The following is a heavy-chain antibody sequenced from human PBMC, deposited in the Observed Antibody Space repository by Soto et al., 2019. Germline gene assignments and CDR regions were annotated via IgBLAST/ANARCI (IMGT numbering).Heavy chain of an antibody. CDR3: ARETAAAGKVDY. J-gene: IGHJ4*02. V-gene: IGHV4-34*01. CDR2: INHSGST. Sequence: PSETLSLTCAVYGGSFSGYYWSWIRQPPGKGLEWIGEINHSGSTNYNPSLKSRVTISVDTSKNQFSLKLSSVTAADTAVYYCARETAAAGKVDYWGQGTLVTVSS. D-gene: IGHD6-13*01. CDR1: GGSFSGYY.